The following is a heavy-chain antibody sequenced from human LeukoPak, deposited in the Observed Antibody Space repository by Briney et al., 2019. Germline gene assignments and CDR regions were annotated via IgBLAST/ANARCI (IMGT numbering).Heavy chain of an antibody. D-gene: IGHD3-3*01. CDR2: IYYSGST. Sequence: SETLSLTCTVSGGSITGYYWGWIRQPPGKGLEWIGTIYYSGSTYYSPSLKSRVAISVDTSKNQFSLKLSSVTAADTAVYYCARGLPGITIFGVVPQMYYYYMDVWGKGTTVTVSS. CDR1: GGSITGYY. V-gene: IGHV4-39*07. CDR3: ARGLPGITIFGVVPQMYYYYMDV. J-gene: IGHJ6*03.